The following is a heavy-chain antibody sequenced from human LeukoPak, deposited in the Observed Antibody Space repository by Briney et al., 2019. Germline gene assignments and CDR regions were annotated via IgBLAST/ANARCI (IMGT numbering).Heavy chain of an antibody. Sequence: GGSLRLSCAASGFTFSSYSMNWVRQAPGKGLEWVSAISGSGGSTYYADSVKGRFTISRDNSKNTLYLQMNSLRAEDTAVYYCAKATGYSSSWFFYWGQGTLVTVSS. J-gene: IGHJ4*02. D-gene: IGHD6-13*01. CDR2: ISGSGGST. V-gene: IGHV3-23*01. CDR3: AKATGYSSSWFFY. CDR1: GFTFSSYS.